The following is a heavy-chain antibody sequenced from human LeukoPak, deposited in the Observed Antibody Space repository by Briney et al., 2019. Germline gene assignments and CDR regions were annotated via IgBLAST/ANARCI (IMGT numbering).Heavy chain of an antibody. CDR1: GSSFSSFY. CDR2: IYASGST. J-gene: IGHJ2*01. Sequence: SETLSLTCTVSGSSFSSFYRSWIRQPAGKGLEWIGRIYASGSTNYNPSFKSRITMSVDTSKNHFSLNLSSVTAADTAVYYCARDWMDSSSWFGWYFDLWGRGTLVIVSS. D-gene: IGHD6-13*01. CDR3: ARDWMDSSSWFGWYFDL. V-gene: IGHV4-4*07.